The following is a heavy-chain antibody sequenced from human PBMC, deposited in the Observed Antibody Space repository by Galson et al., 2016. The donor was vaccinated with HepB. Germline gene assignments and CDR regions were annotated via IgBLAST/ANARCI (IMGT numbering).Heavy chain of an antibody. D-gene: IGHD6-19*01. J-gene: IGHJ3*02. Sequence: SVKVSCKASGGTFKRFAFSWVRQAPGQGLEWLGGIIPIFRAPKYAQKFQGRVTITADESTSTAYMELSSLRSEDTAVYYCARAGSAWSLVAFDIWGQGTMVTVSS. CDR2: IIPIFRAP. V-gene: IGHV1-69*13. CDR3: ARAGSAWSLVAFDI. CDR1: GGTFKRFA.